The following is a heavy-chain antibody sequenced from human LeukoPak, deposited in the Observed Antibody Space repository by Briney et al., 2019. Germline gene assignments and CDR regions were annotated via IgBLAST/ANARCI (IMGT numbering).Heavy chain of an antibody. J-gene: IGHJ4*02. Sequence: ASVKVSCKASGGTFSSYAISWVRQAPGQGLEWMGRIIPILGIANYAQKFQGRVTITADKSTSTACMELSSLRSEDTAVYYCARDSGWNYGDDYWGQGTLVTVSS. V-gene: IGHV1-69*04. CDR3: ARDSGWNYGDDY. CDR1: GGTFSSYA. D-gene: IGHD1-7*01. CDR2: IIPILGIA.